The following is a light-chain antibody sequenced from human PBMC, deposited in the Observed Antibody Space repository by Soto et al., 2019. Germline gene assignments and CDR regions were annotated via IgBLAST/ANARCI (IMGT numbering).Light chain of an antibody. V-gene: IGKV1-39*01. CDR3: QQSFSFPRT. CDR1: QSIGSD. J-gene: IGKJ1*01. CDR2: ATS. Sequence: DIQMTQSPSSLSASVGDRVTIACRASQSIGSDLNWYQQKPGKAPKLLMFATSYLQGGVPSRFSGSGSSTDFTLTINGLQPKDFATYYCQQSFSFPRTFGQGTKVAIK.